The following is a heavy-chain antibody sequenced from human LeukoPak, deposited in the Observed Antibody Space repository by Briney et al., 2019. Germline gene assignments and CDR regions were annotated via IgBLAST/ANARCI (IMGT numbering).Heavy chain of an antibody. CDR1: GYTFTSYG. CDR3: ARDGDIVVVPAATYPYYFDY. J-gene: IGHJ4*02. V-gene: IGHV1-18*01. CDR2: ISAYNGNT. D-gene: IGHD2-2*01. Sequence: ASVKVSCKASGYTFTSYGTSWVRQAPGQGLEWMGWISAYNGNTNYAQKLQGRVTMTTDTSTSTAYMELRSLRSDDTAVYYCARDGDIVVVPAATYPYYFDYWGQGTLVTVSS.